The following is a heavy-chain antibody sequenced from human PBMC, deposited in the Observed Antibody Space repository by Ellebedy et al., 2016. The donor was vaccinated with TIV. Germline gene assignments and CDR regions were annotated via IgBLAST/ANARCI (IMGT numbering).Heavy chain of an antibody. D-gene: IGHD1-1*01. V-gene: IGHV4-34*01. Sequence: GSLRLSXAVYGGSFSGYYWSWIRQPPGKGLEWIGSIYYSGSTYYNPSLKSRVTISVDTSKNQFSLKLSSVTAADTAVYYCATSGLENWFNPWGQGTLVTVSS. CDR1: GGSFSGYY. J-gene: IGHJ5*02. CDR3: ATSGLENWFNP. CDR2: IYYSGST.